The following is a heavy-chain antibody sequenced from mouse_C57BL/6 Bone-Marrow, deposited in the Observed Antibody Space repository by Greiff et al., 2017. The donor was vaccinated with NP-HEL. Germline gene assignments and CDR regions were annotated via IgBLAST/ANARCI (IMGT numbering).Heavy chain of an antibody. Sequence: VQLKESVAELVRPGASVKLSCTASGFNIKNTYMHWVKQRPEQGLEWIGRIDPANGNTKYAPKFQGKATITADTSSNTAYLQLSSLTSEDTAIYYCASRVGGSPWYFDVWGTGTTVTVSS. CDR2: IDPANGNT. V-gene: IGHV14-3*01. J-gene: IGHJ1*03. D-gene: IGHD1-1*02. CDR1: GFNIKNTY. CDR3: ASRVGGSPWYFDV.